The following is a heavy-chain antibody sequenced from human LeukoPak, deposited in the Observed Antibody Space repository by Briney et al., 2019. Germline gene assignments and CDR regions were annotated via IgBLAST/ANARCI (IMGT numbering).Heavy chain of an antibody. J-gene: IGHJ4*02. D-gene: IGHD5-12*01. V-gene: IGHV4-39*01. Sequence: PSETLSLTCTVSGGSISSISYYWGWIRQPPGMGLEWIGSIYYSGSTYYNPSLKSRVTISVDTSKNQFSLKLSSVTAADTAVYYCARHRREWLRFGEKKYYFDYWGQGTLVTVSS. CDR2: IYYSGST. CDR1: GGSISSISYY. CDR3: ARHRREWLRFGEKKYYFDY.